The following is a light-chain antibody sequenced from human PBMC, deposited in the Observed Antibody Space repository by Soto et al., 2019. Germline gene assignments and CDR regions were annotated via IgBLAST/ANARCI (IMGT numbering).Light chain of an antibody. J-gene: IGLJ2*01. CDR1: SSDVGGYNY. CDR3: SSYAGSNNFKV. V-gene: IGLV2-8*01. CDR2: EVS. Sequence: QSALTQPPSASGSPGQSVTISCTGTSSDVGGYNYVSWYQHHPGKAPKVMIYEVSKRPSGVPDRFSGSKSGNTASLTVSGLQAEDEDDYYCSSYAGSNNFKVFGGGTKLTVL.